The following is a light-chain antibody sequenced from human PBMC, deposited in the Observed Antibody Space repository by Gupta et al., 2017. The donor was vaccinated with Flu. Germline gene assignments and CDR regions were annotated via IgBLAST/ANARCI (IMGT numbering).Light chain of an antibody. Sequence: EIVLTQSPVTLSLSPGERATLSCRASESIGTYLDWYQQTPGQSPRLLIYGASNRATGVPARFSGSGSGTDFTLTFRSLEPEDFAVYFCQHRASWPYTFGQGTKLEIK. CDR2: GAS. V-gene: IGKV3-11*01. J-gene: IGKJ2*01. CDR1: ESIGTY. CDR3: QHRASWPYT.